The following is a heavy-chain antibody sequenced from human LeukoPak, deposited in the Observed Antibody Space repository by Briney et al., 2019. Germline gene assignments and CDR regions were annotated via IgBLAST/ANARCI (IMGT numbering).Heavy chain of an antibody. V-gene: IGHV3-7*01. Sequence: PGGSLRLSCTASGFIFSTSWMSWVRQTPGKGLEWVANIKKDGSEEYYVDSVKTRFTISRDNAKNSLYLQLNSVIVEDTAVYYCTRLSTSVAGGDHWGQGTLVTVSS. J-gene: IGHJ4*02. CDR2: IKKDGSEE. CDR1: GFIFSTSW. CDR3: TRLSTSVAGGDH. D-gene: IGHD6-19*01.